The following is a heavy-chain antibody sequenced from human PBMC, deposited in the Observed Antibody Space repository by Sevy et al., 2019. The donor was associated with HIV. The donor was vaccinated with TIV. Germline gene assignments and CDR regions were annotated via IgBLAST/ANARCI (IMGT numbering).Heavy chain of an antibody. J-gene: IGHJ4*02. Sequence: GESLKISCAASGFSFSSYGMHWVRQAPGKGLEWVALVWYDGSDKYYADSVKGRFTISRDNSKNTLYLQMNSLRVEDTAVYYCARDSGLQLFRYWCQGTLVTVSS. CDR2: VWYDGSDK. V-gene: IGHV3-33*01. CDR3: ARDSGLQLFRY. CDR1: GFSFSSYG. D-gene: IGHD1-1*01.